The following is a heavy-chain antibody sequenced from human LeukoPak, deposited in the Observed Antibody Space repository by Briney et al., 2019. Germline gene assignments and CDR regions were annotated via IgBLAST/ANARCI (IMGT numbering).Heavy chain of an antibody. CDR3: ARAGDYGPPDY. D-gene: IGHD4/OR15-4a*01. V-gene: IGHV3-13*01. CDR2: IGTAGDT. Sequence: GGSLRLSCAASGFTFSSYDMHWVRQATGKGLERVSAIGTAGDTYYPGSVKGRFTISRENAKNSLYLQMNSLRAGDTAVYYCARAGDYGPPDYWGQGTLVTVSS. CDR1: GFTFSSYD. J-gene: IGHJ4*02.